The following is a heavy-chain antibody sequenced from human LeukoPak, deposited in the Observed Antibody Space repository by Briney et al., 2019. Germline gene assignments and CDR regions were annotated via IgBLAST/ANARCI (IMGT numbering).Heavy chain of an antibody. CDR2: VYYIGTT. J-gene: IGHJ5*01. D-gene: IGHD1-1*01. V-gene: IGHV4-61*01. CDR1: GDSVGSGFSY. Sequence: SETLSLTCTVSGDSVGSGFSYWPWLRQTPGQRLEWIGHVYYIGTTDYNPSLRSRVTISVDTSKNQYSLELRSVTAAGTAVYFCARNTTSSPWFDSWGQGLPVVVSS. CDR3: ARNTTSSPWFDS.